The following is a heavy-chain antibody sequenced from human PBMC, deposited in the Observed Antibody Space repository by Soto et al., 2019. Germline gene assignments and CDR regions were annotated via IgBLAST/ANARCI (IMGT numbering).Heavy chain of an antibody. Sequence: GGSLRLSCAAPGFTFSSFGMHWVRQAPGKGLEWVAVISNDGSHKNYADSVKGRFTVSRDNSKNTLYMQMLSLRAEDTAVYYCVAEPGQLDTFDYWGQGTLVTVSS. CDR3: VAEPGQLDTFDY. D-gene: IGHD6-6*01. CDR1: GFTFSSFG. V-gene: IGHV3-30*03. CDR2: ISNDGSHK. J-gene: IGHJ4*02.